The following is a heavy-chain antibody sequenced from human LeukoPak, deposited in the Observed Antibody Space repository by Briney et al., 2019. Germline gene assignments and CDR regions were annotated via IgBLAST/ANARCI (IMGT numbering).Heavy chain of an antibody. CDR1: GFTFSSYG. V-gene: IGHV3-30*02. CDR3: AKDRLDIVVVPAAMQGDAFDI. Sequence: GGSLRLSCAASGFTFSSYGMHWVRQAPGKGLEWVAFIRYDGSNKYYADSVNGRFTISRDNSKNTMYLQMNSLRAEDTAVYYCAKDRLDIVVVPAAMQGDAFDIWGQGTMVTVSS. CDR2: IRYDGSNK. D-gene: IGHD2-2*03. J-gene: IGHJ3*02.